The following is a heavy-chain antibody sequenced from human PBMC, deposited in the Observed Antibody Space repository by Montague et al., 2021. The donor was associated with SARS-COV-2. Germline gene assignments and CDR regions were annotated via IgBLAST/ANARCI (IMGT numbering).Heavy chain of an antibody. CDR1: GGSFSGDGSFSGYY. V-gene: IGHV4-34*01. CDR2: INHGRTT. CDR3: ARAIQTTPLMVVIAIPRPFYYFDY. D-gene: IGHD2-21*01. Sequence: SETLSLTCAVYGGSFSGDGSFSGYYWSWIRQPPGKGLEWIGEINHGRTTNYNPSLKSRVIISVDTSKNQFSLKLRSVTAADTAVYYCARAIQTTPLMVVIAIPRPFYYFDYWGQGTLVTVSS. J-gene: IGHJ4*02.